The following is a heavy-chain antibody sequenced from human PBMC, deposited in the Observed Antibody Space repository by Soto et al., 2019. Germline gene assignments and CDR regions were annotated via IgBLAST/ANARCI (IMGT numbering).Heavy chain of an antibody. CDR2: ISYDGTNK. Sequence: QVQLVESGGGVVQPGRSLRLSCAASGFSFSISPMHWVRQAPGKGPEWVALISYDGTNKFYADSVKGRFTISRDNSKSTLYLQVDSLRPEDAAVYYCARDPKTSGGQNWAFNYFDSWGQGTPVTVSS. V-gene: IGHV3-30-3*01. J-gene: IGHJ4*02. D-gene: IGHD7-27*01. CDR3: ARDPKTSGGQNWAFNYFDS. CDR1: GFSFSISP.